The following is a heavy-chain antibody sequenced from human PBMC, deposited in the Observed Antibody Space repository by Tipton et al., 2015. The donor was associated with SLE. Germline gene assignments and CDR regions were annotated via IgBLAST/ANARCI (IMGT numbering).Heavy chain of an antibody. Sequence: TLSLTCTVSGGSISSSSYYWGWIRQPPGKGLEWIGSIYYSGSTYYNPSLKSRVTISVDTSKNRFSLKLSSVTAADTAVYYCARFRYYDLLYYFDYWGQGTLVTVSS. V-gene: IGHV4-39*07. D-gene: IGHD3-3*01. CDR2: IYYSGST. CDR3: ARFRYYDLLYYFDY. CDR1: GGSISSSSYY. J-gene: IGHJ4*02.